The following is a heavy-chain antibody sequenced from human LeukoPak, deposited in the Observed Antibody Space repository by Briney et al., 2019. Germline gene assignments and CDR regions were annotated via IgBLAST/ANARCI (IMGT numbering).Heavy chain of an antibody. V-gene: IGHV1-69*13. CDR2: IIPIFGTA. CDR1: GYRFTSYS. CDR3: ARCTTHYYGSGSYYCDY. Sequence: SVKVSCKASGYRFTSYSISWVRQAPGQGLEWMGGIIPIFGTANYAQKFQGRVTITADESTSTAYMELSSLRSEDTAVYYCARCTTHYYGSGSYYCDYWGQGTLVTVSS. J-gene: IGHJ4*02. D-gene: IGHD3-10*01.